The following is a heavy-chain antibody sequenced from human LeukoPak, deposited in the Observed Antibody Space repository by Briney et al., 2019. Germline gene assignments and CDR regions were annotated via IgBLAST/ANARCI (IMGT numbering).Heavy chain of an antibody. CDR1: GFTFSSYA. Sequence: GGSLRLSCAASGFTFSSYAMHWVRQAPGKGLEWVAVISYDGSNKYYADPVKVRFTISSDNSKNTLYLQMNSLRAEDTAVYYCAREAYCSSTSCYDYYGMDVWGQGTTVTVSS. CDR3: AREAYCSSTSCYDYYGMDV. J-gene: IGHJ6*02. CDR2: ISYDGSNK. D-gene: IGHD2-2*01. V-gene: IGHV3-30-3*01.